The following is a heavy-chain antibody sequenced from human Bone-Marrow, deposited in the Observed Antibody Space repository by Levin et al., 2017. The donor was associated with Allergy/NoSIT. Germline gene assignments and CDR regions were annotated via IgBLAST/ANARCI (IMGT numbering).Heavy chain of an antibody. V-gene: IGHV3-30*04. CDR3: ARGGKSKQWLVTPTPDY. J-gene: IGHJ4*02. D-gene: IGHD6-19*01. CDR2: ISYDGSNK. Sequence: GGSLRLSCAASGFTFSSYAMHWVRQAPGKGLEWVAVISYDGSNKYYADSVKGRFTISRDNSKNTLYLQMNSLRAEDTAVYYCARGGKSKQWLVTPTPDYWGQGTLVTVSS. CDR1: GFTFSSYA.